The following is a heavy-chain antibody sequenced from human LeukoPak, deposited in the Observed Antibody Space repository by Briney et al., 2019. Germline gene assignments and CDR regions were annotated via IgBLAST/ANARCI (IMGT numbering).Heavy chain of an antibody. Sequence: GASVEASCKASGYTFTSYEINWVRQATGQGLEGMGWMNPNSGNTGYAQKFQGRVTMTRNTSISTAYMELSSLRSEDTAVYYCARGYYGSGSYYPSIDYWGQGTLVTVSS. J-gene: IGHJ4*02. CDR1: GYTFTSYE. D-gene: IGHD3-10*01. V-gene: IGHV1-8*01. CDR3: ARGYYGSGSYYPSIDY. CDR2: MNPNSGNT.